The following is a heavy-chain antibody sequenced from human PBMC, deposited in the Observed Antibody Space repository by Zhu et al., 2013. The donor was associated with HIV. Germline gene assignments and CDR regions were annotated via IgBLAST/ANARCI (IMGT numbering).Heavy chain of an antibody. V-gene: IGHV1-69*06. CDR3: ARGPSHYYDSSGYPFDY. D-gene: IGHD3-22*01. Sequence: QVQLVQSGAEVRSLGSSVKVSCKASGGTFSSYAISWVRQAPGQGLEWMGGIIPIFGTANYAQKFQGRVTITADKSTSTAYMELSSLRSEDTAVYYCARGPSHYYDSSGYPFDYWGQGTLVTVSS. J-gene: IGHJ4*02. CDR2: IIPIFGTA. CDR1: GGTFSSYA.